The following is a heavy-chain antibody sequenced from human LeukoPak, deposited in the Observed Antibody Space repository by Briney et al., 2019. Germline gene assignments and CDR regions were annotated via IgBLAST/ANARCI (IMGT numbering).Heavy chain of an antibody. CDR3: ARDFRIAVAGRSPVGY. D-gene: IGHD6-19*01. J-gene: IGHJ4*02. CDR1: GYTFTSSY. Sequence: ASVKVSCKASGYTFTSSYMHWVRQAPGQGLEWMGWINTNTGNPTYAQGFTGRFVFSLDTSVSTAYLQISSLKAEDTAVYYCARDFRIAVAGRSPVGYWGQGTLVTVSS. CDR2: INTNTGNP. V-gene: IGHV7-4-1*02.